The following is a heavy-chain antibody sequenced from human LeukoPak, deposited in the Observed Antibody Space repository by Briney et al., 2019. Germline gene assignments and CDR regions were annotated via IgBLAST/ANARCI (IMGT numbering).Heavy chain of an antibody. CDR1: GYTFTSYG. CDR3: ARDISGYDPAWFDP. D-gene: IGHD5-12*01. V-gene: IGHV1-18*01. CDR2: ISAYNGNT. Sequence: ASVKVSCKASGYTFTSYGISWVRQTPGQGLEWMGWISAYNGNTNYAQKLQARVTMTTDTSTSTAYMELRSLRSDDTAVYYCARDISGYDPAWFDPWGQGTLVTVSS. J-gene: IGHJ5*02.